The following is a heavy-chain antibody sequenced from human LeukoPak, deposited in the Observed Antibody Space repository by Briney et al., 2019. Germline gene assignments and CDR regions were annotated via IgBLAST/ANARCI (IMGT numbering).Heavy chain of an antibody. D-gene: IGHD5-24*01. Sequence: SVKVSCKASGGTFSSYAISWVRQAPGQGLEWMGRIIPILGIANYAQKFQGRVTITADKSTSTAYMELSSLRSEDTAVYYCASEETGDGYNPKYWGRGTLVTVSS. CDR1: GGTFSSYA. CDR2: IIPILGIA. J-gene: IGHJ4*02. V-gene: IGHV1-69*04. CDR3: ASEETGDGYNPKY.